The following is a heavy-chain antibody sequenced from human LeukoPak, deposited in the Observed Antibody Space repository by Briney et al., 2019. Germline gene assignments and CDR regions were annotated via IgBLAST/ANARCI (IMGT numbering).Heavy chain of an antibody. Sequence: GQSLKISCKGSGYSFSNYWIAWVRQMPGKGLEYWGIIYPGDYDTRYSPSFRGQVTTSVDKSIATAYLQWASLKASDTATYYCARAPTSVSNPYYFDSWGQGTLVTVSS. J-gene: IGHJ4*02. CDR2: IYPGDYDT. CDR1: GYSFSNYW. CDR3: ARAPTSVSNPYYFDS. D-gene: IGHD4-11*01. V-gene: IGHV5-51*03.